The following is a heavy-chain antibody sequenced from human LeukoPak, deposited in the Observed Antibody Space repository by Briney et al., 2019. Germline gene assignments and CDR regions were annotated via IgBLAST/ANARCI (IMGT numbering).Heavy chain of an antibody. J-gene: IGHJ6*03. Sequence: SETLSLTCTVSGGSISSYYWSWIRQPPGKGLEWIGYIYYSGSTNYNPSLKSRVTISEDTSKNQFSLKLSSVTAADTAVYYCARSGYSWDYYYYMDVWGKGTTVTVSS. D-gene: IGHD3-22*01. CDR3: ARSGYSWDYYYYMDV. V-gene: IGHV4-59*01. CDR2: IYYSGST. CDR1: GGSISSYY.